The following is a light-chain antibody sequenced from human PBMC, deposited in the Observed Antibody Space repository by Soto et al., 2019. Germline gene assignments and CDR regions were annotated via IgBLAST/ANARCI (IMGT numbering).Light chain of an antibody. J-gene: IGLJ1*01. Sequence: QSVPTQPASVSGSPGQSTTISCTGPNSDVGSYNYVSWHQQHPGKAPKLMIYNVYDRPSGISNRFSGSKSGNTASLTISGLQGEDEADYYCSSYTISRTYVFGTGTKV. CDR3: SSYTISRTYV. CDR1: NSDVGSYNY. V-gene: IGLV2-14*03. CDR2: NVY.